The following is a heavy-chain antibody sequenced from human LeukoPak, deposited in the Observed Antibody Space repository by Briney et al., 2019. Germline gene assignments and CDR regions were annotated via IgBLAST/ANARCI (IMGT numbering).Heavy chain of an antibody. D-gene: IGHD3-22*01. CDR3: ARDKNYYDSSGYHDY. CDR2: INAGNGNT. J-gene: IGHJ4*02. Sequence: ASVKVSCKASGYTFTSYAMHWVRQAPGQRLEWMGWINAGNGNTKYSQKFQGRVTITRDTSTSTVYMELSSLRSEDTAVYYCARDKNYYDSSGYHDYWGQGTLVTVSS. V-gene: IGHV1-3*01. CDR1: GYTFTSYA.